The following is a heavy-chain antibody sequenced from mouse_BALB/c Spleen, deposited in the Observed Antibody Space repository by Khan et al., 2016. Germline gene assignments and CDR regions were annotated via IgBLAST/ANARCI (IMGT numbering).Heavy chain of an antibody. Sequence: EVQLQESGPGLVKPSQSLSLTCTVTGYSITSDYARNWIRHFPGNKLEWMGYINYSGSTTYNPPLKSRTPITRDTSKNQSFLQLNSVTPEDTATYYCARLSALYDMDYWGQGTSVTVSS. CDR2: INYSGST. CDR1: GYSITSDYA. J-gene: IGHJ4*01. V-gene: IGHV3-2*02. D-gene: IGHD3-2*02. CDR3: ARLSALYDMDY.